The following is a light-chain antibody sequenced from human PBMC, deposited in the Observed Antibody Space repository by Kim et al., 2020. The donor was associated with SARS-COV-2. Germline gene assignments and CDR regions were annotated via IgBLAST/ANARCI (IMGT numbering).Light chain of an antibody. Sequence: GQSIAFSCTGTNSDVGSYNLVTWYPHHPGKAPKLMIYEVSKRPSGVSNRFSGSKSGNTASLTISGLQAEDEADYYCCSYAGSSTLVFGGGTKVTVL. CDR2: EVS. V-gene: IGLV2-23*02. J-gene: IGLJ2*01. CDR1: NSDVGSYNL. CDR3: CSYAGSSTLV.